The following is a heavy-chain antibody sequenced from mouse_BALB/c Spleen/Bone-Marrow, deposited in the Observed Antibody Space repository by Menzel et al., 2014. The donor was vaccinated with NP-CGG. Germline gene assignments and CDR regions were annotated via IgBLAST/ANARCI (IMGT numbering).Heavy chain of an antibody. D-gene: IGHD1-1*01. V-gene: IGHV1-9*01. J-gene: IGHJ1*01. CDR2: ILPGSGST. Sequence: VQLQQSGAELMKPGASVKISCTATGYTFSSYWIEWVKQRPGHGLEWIGEILPGSGSTNYNEKFQGKATFTAVTSSNTDYMQFSSLPSEDAAVYYCAREDGLWYFDVRGAGPTATVPS. CDR1: GYTFSSYW. CDR3: AREDGLWYFDV.